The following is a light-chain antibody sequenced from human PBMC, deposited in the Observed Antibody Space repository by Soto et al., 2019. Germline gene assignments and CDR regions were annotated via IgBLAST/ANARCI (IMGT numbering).Light chain of an antibody. CDR3: AAWDVRFVV. Sequence: QSVLTQPPSASGTPGQRVTISRSGSRSSIGTNTVTWYQQLPGTAPKLLIYSDNQRPSGVPDRFSGSKSGTSASLAISALQSDDEAAYYCAAWDVRFVVFGGGTQLTVL. V-gene: IGLV1-44*01. CDR2: SDN. J-gene: IGLJ7*01. CDR1: RSSIGTNT.